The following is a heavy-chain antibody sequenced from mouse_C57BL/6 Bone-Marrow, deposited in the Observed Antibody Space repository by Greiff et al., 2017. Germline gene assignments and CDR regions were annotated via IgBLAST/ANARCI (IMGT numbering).Heavy chain of an antibody. D-gene: IGHD2-3*01. CDR3: ARSSYDGYYVLAY. V-gene: IGHV5-17*01. J-gene: IGHJ3*01. CDR1: GFTFSDYG. Sequence: DVMLVESGGGLVKPGGSLKLSCAASGFTFSDYGMHWVRQAPEKGLEWVAYISSGSSTIYYADTVKGRFTISRDNAKNTLFLQMTSLRSEDTAMYYCARSSYDGYYVLAYWGQGALVTVSA. CDR2: ISSGSSTI.